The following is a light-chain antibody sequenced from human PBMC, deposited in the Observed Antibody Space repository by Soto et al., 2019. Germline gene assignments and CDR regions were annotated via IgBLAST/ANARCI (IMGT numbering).Light chain of an antibody. CDR1: QSIGDS. Sequence: DIQLTQSPSTLSASVGDRVTITCRASQSIGDSLAGYQQNPGKENYLLISDVSSLERGVPSRFSGSGSGTEFTLTISSMQTDDFATFYCQQYNGYSRTFGQGTKVDI. CDR3: QQYNGYSRT. J-gene: IGKJ1*01. V-gene: IGKV1-5*01. CDR2: DVS.